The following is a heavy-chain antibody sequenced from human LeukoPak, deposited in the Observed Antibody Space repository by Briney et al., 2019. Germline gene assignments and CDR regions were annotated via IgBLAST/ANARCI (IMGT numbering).Heavy chain of an antibody. J-gene: IGHJ4*02. V-gene: IGHV3-48*03. CDR1: GFTFSSYE. Sequence: SGGSLRLSCTASGFTFSSYEMIWVRPAPGKGLEWLSYISDSGNTIYYADSVKGRFTVSRDNAKSSLFLQMNSLRVEDTAVYYCARVTSSYWGQGTLVTVSS. CDR2: ISDSGNTI. CDR3: ARVTSSY.